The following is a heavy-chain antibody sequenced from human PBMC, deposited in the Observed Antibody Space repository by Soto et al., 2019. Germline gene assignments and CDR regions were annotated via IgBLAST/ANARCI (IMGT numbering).Heavy chain of an antibody. CDR1: GYTFTAYH. V-gene: IGHV1-2*02. D-gene: IGHD3-10*02. Sequence: VRLVQSGAEVKEPGDSVRVSCEASGYTFTAYHIHWVRQAPGQGLEWMGWINPKFGDTGYAQDFQGRVSMTSDMSISTVYMDLSRLTSDDTAIYYCARNMDYYYGRGSGNGHGVWGQGTTVTVFS. J-gene: IGHJ6*02. CDR3: ARNMDYYYGRGSGNGHGV. CDR2: INPKFGDT.